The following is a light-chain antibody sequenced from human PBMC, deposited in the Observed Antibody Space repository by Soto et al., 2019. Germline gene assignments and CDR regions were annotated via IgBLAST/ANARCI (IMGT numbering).Light chain of an antibody. CDR1: SSDVGGYNY. Sequence: SVVSQAAPVCGSPWPSGTLSCPGTSSDVGGYNYVSWYQQHPGKAPKLMIYDVSNRPSGVSNRFSGSKSGNTASLTISGLQAEDEADYYCSSYTSSSPPEGVFGTGTKVTVL. V-gene: IGLV2-14*01. J-gene: IGLJ1*01. CDR3: SSYTSSSPPEGV. CDR2: DVS.